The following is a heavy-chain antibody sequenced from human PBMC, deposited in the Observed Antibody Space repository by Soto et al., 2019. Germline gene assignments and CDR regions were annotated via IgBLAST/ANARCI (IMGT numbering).Heavy chain of an antibody. D-gene: IGHD2-2*01. CDR2: IYPTGST. CDR1: GDSFSNYY. V-gene: IGHV4-4*07. CDR3: ATGRSEVVPGAMDT. Sequence: QVQLQESGPGLVKPSETLSLSCTVSGDSFSNYYCNWVRKSAGKGLEWIGRIYPTGSTTYNPSLKRRLTMSVDTSKNPFSLRLTSMTAADTAVYYCATGRSEVVPGAMDTWGQGTLVTVSS. J-gene: IGHJ5*02.